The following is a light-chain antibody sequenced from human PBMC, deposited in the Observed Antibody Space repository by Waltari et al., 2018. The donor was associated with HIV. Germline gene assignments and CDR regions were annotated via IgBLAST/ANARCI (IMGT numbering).Light chain of an antibody. CDR1: QGIVNY. CDR3: QQLKSYLTLT. Sequence: DVQLTQSPSFPSASVGDSVTVTCRASQGIVNYLAWYQQKPGKAPKLLIYASSTLHRGVPSRFSGSGSGTEFTLTISSLQPEDFATYYCQQLKSYLTLTFGGGTKVEIK. V-gene: IGKV1-9*01. CDR2: ASS. J-gene: IGKJ4*01.